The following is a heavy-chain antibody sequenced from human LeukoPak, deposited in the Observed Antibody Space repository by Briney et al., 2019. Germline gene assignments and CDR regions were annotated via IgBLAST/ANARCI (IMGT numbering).Heavy chain of an antibody. J-gene: IGHJ4*02. D-gene: IGHD2-2*01. CDR1: GVTVSINY. V-gene: IGHV3-53*01. Sequence: PAGSLRLSCAASGVTVSINYLSWIRQAPGKGLEWVGDIYNGGNTYYEDSVKGRFTISRDHSKSPVYLQMNSRRAEDSAVYYWAGGETSSYEYWGQGTLVTVSS. CDR3: AGGETSSYEY. CDR2: IYNGGNT.